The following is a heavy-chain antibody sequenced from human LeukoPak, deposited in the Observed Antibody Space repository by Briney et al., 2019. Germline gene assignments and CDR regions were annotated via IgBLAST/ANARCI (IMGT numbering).Heavy chain of an antibody. CDR3: ARGRYSNWERYYYMDH. Sequence: SETLSRTCAAAGGLLRAYYWSWTRQSPGKGLEWIGEINKSESSNYNPSLKSRVTISVDTSKNQVSLQLSSVTAADTAVYYCARGRYSNWERYYYMDHWGKGATVTVSS. J-gene: IGHJ6*03. V-gene: IGHV4-34*01. D-gene: IGHD4-11*01. CDR2: INKSESS. CDR1: GGLLRAYY.